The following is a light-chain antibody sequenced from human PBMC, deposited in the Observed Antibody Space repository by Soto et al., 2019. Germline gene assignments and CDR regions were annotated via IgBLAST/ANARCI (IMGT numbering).Light chain of an antibody. CDR1: SGYSDYK. CDR2: VGTGGIVG. Sequence: QPVLSQPPSAIASLGATVTLTCTLSSGYSDYKVDFYQQRPGKGPRFVMRVGTGGIVGSKGDGIPDRFSVLGSGLNRLLTIRDVQEEDESDYYRGTDHGSGDNFLWVFGGGTKVTVL. J-gene: IGLJ3*02. V-gene: IGLV9-49*01. CDR3: GTDHGSGDNFLWV.